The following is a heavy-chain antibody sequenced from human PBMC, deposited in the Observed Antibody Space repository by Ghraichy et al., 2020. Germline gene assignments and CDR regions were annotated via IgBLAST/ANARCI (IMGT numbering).Heavy chain of an antibody. D-gene: IGHD3-10*01. CDR3: ARDRWGSGSYYNLFDS. CDR2: ISAYDGNT. V-gene: IGHV1-18*01. Sequence: ASVKVSCKASGFTFTNYGFSWVRQAPGQGLEWMGWISAYDGNTNYAQKLQDRVTMTTDTSTKTVHMELRTLRSDDTAFYYCARDRWGSGSYYNLFDSWGQGTLVTVSS. CDR1: GFTFTNYG. J-gene: IGHJ4*02.